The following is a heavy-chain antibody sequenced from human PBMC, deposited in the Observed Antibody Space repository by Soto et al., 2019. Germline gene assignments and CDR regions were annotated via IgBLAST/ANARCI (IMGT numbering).Heavy chain of an antibody. CDR1: GFTFSSYG. CDR3: AKEVVVVVPAARSMDV. J-gene: IGHJ6*02. CDR2: ISYDGSNK. Sequence: PVGSLRLSCAASGFTFSSYGMHWVRQAPGKGLEWVAVISYDGSNKYYADSVKGRFTISRDNSKNTLYLQMNSLRAEDTAVYYCAKEVVVVVPAARSMDVWGQGTTVTVSS. D-gene: IGHD2-2*01. V-gene: IGHV3-30*18.